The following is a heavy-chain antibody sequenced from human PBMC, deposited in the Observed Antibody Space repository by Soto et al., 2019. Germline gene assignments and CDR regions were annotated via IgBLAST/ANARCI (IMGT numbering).Heavy chain of an antibody. CDR1: GFTFSSYA. CDR2: ISGSGGST. D-gene: IGHD3-22*01. V-gene: IGHV3-23*01. Sequence: PGGSLRLSCAASGFTFSSYAMSWVRQAPGKGLEWVSAISGSGGSTYYADSVKGRFTISRDNSKNTLYLQMNSLRAEDTAVYYCVKGDYYDSSGYLLPENTFDYWGQGTLVTVSS. CDR3: VKGDYYDSSGYLLPENTFDY. J-gene: IGHJ4*02.